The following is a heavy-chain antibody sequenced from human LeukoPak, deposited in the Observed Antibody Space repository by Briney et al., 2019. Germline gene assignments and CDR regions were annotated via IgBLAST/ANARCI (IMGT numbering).Heavy chain of an antibody. J-gene: IGHJ4*02. CDR1: GGSISSGSHY. CDR3: ARGGTMIVLFDY. V-gene: IGHV4-61*02. Sequence: SQTLSLTCTVSGGSISSGSHYWSWIRQPAGKGLEWIGRIYTSGNTNYNPSLKSRVTISLDMSKNQFSLKVNSVTAADTAVYYCARGGTMIVLFDYWGQGTLVTVSS. CDR2: IYTSGNT. D-gene: IGHD3-22*01.